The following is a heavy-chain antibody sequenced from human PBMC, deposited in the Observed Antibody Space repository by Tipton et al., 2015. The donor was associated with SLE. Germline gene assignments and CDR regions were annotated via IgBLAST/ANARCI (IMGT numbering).Heavy chain of an antibody. CDR2: IYDNGNT. Sequence: TLSLTCTVSGDSISSSGYYWVWIRQSPGKGLEWVGSIYDNGNTYYNPSLKSRVTISVDTSKNQFSLKLSSVTAAETAVYYCARRTTRSSGYFGAFDIWGQGTMVTVSS. CDR3: ARRTTRSSGYFGAFDI. D-gene: IGHD3-22*01. V-gene: IGHV4-39*01. J-gene: IGHJ3*02. CDR1: GDSISSSGYY.